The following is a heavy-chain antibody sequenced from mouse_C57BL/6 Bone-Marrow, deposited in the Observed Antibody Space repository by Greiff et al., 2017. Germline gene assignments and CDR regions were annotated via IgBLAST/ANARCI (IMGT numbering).Heavy chain of an antibody. CDR3: ARIYYYGSSTWFAY. CDR1: GYTFTSYW. D-gene: IGHD1-1*01. CDR2: IYPGSGST. Sequence: VQLQQPGAELVKPGASVKMSCKASGYTFTSYWITWVKQRPGQGLEWIGDIYPGSGSTNYNEKFKSKATLTVDTSSSTAYMQLSSLTSEDSAVYYCARIYYYGSSTWFAYWGQGTLVTVSA. J-gene: IGHJ3*01. V-gene: IGHV1-55*01.